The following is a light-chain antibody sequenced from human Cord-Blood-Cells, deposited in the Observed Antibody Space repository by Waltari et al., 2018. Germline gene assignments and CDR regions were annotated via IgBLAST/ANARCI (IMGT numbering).Light chain of an antibody. J-gene: IGKJ3*01. Sequence: DIQMTQSRYAMSECVGERVTTTCRASQGISNYLAWFQQKPGKVPKRLIYAASSLQSGVPSRFSGSGSGTEFTLTISSLQPEDFATYYCLQHNSYPFTFGPGTKVDIK. CDR2: AAS. CDR1: QGISNY. V-gene: IGKV1-17*03. CDR3: LQHNSYPFT.